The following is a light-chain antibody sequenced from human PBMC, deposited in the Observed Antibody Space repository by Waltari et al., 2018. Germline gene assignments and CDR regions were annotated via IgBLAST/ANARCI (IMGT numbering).Light chain of an antibody. CDR1: QRISSW. CDR3: LQYSSSPWT. V-gene: IGKV1-12*01. J-gene: IGKJ1*01. Sequence: DIQMTQSPSSLSASVGDTVTITCRASQRISSWLDWYQQKPGKAPKLLIYTASRLQSGFPSRFSGSGSGTDFTLTISSLQPEDFATYYCLQYSSSPWTFGQGTKVEIK. CDR2: TAS.